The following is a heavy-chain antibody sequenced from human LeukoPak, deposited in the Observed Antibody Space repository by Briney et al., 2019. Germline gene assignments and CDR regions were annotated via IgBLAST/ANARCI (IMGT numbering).Heavy chain of an antibody. V-gene: IGHV3-15*01. Sequence: SGGSLRLSCAASGFSFSNAWMTWVGQLPGKGLEWVGRIKSKTSGGAADYAAPVKGRFTISRDDSENRASLQMSSLNTEDTAVYYCTTDDGRIWARGTMVTVSS. CDR2: IKSKTSGGAA. CDR1: GFSFSNAW. J-gene: IGHJ3*02. CDR3: TTDDGRI.